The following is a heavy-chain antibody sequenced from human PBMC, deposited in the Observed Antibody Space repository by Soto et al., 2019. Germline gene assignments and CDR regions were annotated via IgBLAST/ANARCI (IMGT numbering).Heavy chain of an antibody. J-gene: IGHJ4*02. CDR2: INHSGST. D-gene: IGHD6-19*01. V-gene: IGHV4-34*01. CDR1: GGSFSGYY. Sequence: SETLSLTCAVYGGSFSGYYWSWIRQPPGKGVEWSGEINHSGSTNSNPSLKSRVTISVDTSKNQFSLKLRSVTATNTAVYYCARGRRSAVAGTKGSYYVDYWGQGTLVTVS. CDR3: ARGRRSAVAGTKGSYYVDY.